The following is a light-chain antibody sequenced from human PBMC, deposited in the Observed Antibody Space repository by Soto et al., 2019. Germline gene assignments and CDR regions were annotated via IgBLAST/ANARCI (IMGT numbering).Light chain of an antibody. CDR2: TAS. CDR3: QHSYSIPLT. V-gene: IGKV1-39*01. Sequence: DIQMTQSPSSLSAFVGDRVTFTSRARQNISIYLSWYQQKPGKAPKLLIFTASSMQCAVPSRFRGGGSGTDFTLTISSLQPEDFASYYCQHSYSIPLTFGGGTKVEIK. J-gene: IGKJ4*01. CDR1: QNISIY.